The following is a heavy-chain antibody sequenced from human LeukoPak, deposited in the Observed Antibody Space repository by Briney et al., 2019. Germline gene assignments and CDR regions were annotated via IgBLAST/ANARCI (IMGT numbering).Heavy chain of an antibody. V-gene: IGHV1-2*02. Sequence: GASVKVSCKASGYTFTGYYMHWVRQAPGQGLEWMGRINPNSGGTNYAQKFQGRVTMTRDTSINTAYMELSSLRSDDTAVYFCAKSGENYGSGGLDIWGQGTMVTVSS. CDR2: INPNSGGT. D-gene: IGHD3-10*01. CDR1: GYTFTGYY. J-gene: IGHJ3*02. CDR3: AKSGENYGSGGLDI.